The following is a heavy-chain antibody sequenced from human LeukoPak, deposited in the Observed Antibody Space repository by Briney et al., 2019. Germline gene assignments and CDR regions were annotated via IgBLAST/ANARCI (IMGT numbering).Heavy chain of an antibody. CDR2: ISSNGATT. CDR1: GFTFNRFY. V-gene: IGHV3-64*04. J-gene: IGHJ4*02. CDR3: VRDFRSADY. Sequence: GGSLRLSCSASGFTFNRFYLHWVRQAPGKGLEFVSHISSNGATTYYADSVKARFIISRDNARNTVYLQMNSLRVEDTAVYYCVRDFRSADYWGQGTLVTVSS.